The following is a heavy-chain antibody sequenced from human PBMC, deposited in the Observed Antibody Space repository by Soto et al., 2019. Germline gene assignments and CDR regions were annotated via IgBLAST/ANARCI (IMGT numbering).Heavy chain of an antibody. Sequence: XVSLRLSCAASGFTFSSYAMHWVRQAPGKGPEWVAVISYDGSNKYYADSVKGRFTISRDNSKNTLYLQMNSLRAEDTAVYYCARTRDYTRGFDIWGQGTMVTVSS. V-gene: IGHV3-30-3*01. J-gene: IGHJ3*02. D-gene: IGHD4-4*01. CDR3: ARTRDYTRGFDI. CDR2: ISYDGSNK. CDR1: GFTFSSYA.